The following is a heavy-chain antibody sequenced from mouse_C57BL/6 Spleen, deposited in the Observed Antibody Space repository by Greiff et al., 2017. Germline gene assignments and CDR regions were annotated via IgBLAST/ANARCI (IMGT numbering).Heavy chain of an antibody. V-gene: IGHV5-17*01. CDR2: ISSGSSTI. CDR1: GFTFSDYG. J-gene: IGHJ2*01. D-gene: IGHD1-1*01. CDR3: ARVDYYGSSLDY. Sequence: EVQVVESGGGLVKPGGSLKLSCAASGFTFSDYGMHWVRQAPEKGLEWVAYISSGSSTIYYADTVKGRFTISRDNAKNTLFLQMTSLRSEDTAMYYCARVDYYGSSLDYWGQGTTLTVSS.